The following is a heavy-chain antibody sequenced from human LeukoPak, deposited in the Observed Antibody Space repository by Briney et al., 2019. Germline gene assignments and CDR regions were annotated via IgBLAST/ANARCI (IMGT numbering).Heavy chain of an antibody. V-gene: IGHV3-23*01. CDR3: AKDVSLRFLARFDP. Sequence: HPGGSLRLSCAGSGFTFSSYDMSWVRQAPGTGLEWVSAINAGGGRTFYADSVKGRFTISRDNSKNTLYLQMNSLRAEDTAVYYCAKDVSLRFLARFDPWGQGTPVTVSS. CDR1: GFTFSSYD. J-gene: IGHJ5*02. D-gene: IGHD3-3*01. CDR2: INAGGGRT.